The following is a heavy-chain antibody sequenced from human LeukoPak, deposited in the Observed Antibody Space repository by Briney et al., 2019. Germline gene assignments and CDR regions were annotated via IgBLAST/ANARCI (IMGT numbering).Heavy chain of an antibody. CDR3: AKERSLNGGYSDGYFDH. J-gene: IGHJ4*02. V-gene: IGHV3-23*01. CDR2: ISNSGSNT. Sequence: PGGSLRLSCVASGFTFSNYAMGWVRQTPGKGLEWVSVISNSGSNTYYADSVKGRFTISRDNSKNTLYLQMNSLRAEDTALYHCAKERSLNGGYSDGYFDHWGQGTLVTVSS. CDR1: GFTFSNYA. D-gene: IGHD4-23*01.